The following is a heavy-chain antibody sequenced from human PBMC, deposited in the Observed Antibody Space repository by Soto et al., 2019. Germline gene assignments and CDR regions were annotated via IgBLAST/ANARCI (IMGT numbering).Heavy chain of an antibody. CDR1: GYTFTSYA. J-gene: IGHJ6*02. Sequence: ASVKVSCKASGYTFTSYAMHWVRQAPGQRLEWMGWINAGNGNTAYAQKFQGRVTMTRNTSISTAYMELSSLRSEDTAVYYCARESLRGMDVWGQGTTVTVSS. V-gene: IGHV1-3*01. CDR3: ARESLRGMDV. CDR2: INAGNGNT.